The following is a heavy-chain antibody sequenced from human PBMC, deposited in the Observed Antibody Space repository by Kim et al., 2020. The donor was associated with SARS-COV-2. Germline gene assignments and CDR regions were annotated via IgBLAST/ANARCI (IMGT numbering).Heavy chain of an antibody. CDR2: ISGSGETT. V-gene: IGHV3-23*01. J-gene: IGHJ4*02. Sequence: GGSLRLSCAASGFTFSTFAMRWVRQAPGKGLEWVSAISGSGETTYYADSVKGRFTISRDNSKNTMYLQMNSLRADDTAVYYCAKADSNGRRSYFAYWGQGTLVTVSS. D-gene: IGHD5-18*01. CDR3: AKADSNGRRSYFAY. CDR1: GFTFSTFA.